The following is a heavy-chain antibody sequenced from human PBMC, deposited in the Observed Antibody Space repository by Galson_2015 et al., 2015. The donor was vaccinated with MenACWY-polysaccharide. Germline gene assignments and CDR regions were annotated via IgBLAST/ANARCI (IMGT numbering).Heavy chain of an antibody. CDR1: GYTFTGYN. CDR2: IKPNSGDT. CDR3: AKSRGAAAADY. V-gene: IGHV1-2*02. D-gene: IGHD6-13*01. Sequence: SVKVSCKASGYTFTGYNIHWVRQAPGQGLEWMGWIKPNSGDTNYAQKFQGRVTLTRDTSINTAYIELSSLRSDDAAVYYCAKSRGAAAADYWGQGTLVTVSS. J-gene: IGHJ4*02.